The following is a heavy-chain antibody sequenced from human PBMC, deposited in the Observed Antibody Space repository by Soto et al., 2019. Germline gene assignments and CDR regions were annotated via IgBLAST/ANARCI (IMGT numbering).Heavy chain of an antibody. Sequence: GGSLRLSCAASGFTFSSYWMSWVRQAPGKGLEWVANIKQDGSEKYYVDSVKGRFTISRDNAKNSLYLQMNSLRAEDTAVYYCARDRYSSGSQHPGAFDIWGQGKMVTVSS. CDR1: GFTFSSYW. V-gene: IGHV3-7*05. CDR3: ARDRYSSGSQHPGAFDI. D-gene: IGHD6-19*01. CDR2: IKQDGSEK. J-gene: IGHJ3*02.